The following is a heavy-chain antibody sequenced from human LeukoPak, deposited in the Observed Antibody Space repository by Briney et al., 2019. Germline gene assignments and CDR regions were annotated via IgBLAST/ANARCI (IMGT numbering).Heavy chain of an antibody. Sequence: SETLSLTCTVSGSSISSYYWSWIRQPPGKGLEWIGYIYYSGSTNYNPSLKSRVTISVDTSKNQFSLKLSSVTAADTAVYYCARGLSHKVGYFDYWGQGTLVTVSS. CDR1: GSSISSYY. D-gene: IGHD1-26*01. CDR2: IYYSGST. CDR3: ARGLSHKVGYFDY. V-gene: IGHV4-59*01. J-gene: IGHJ4*02.